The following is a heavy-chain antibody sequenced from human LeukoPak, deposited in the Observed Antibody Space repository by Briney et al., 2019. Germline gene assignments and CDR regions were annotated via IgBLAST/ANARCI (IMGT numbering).Heavy chain of an antibody. CDR2: ISASDTST. Sequence: GGSLRLPCAASGFTFSTFAMSWVRQAPGKGLEWVSAISASDTSTYYADSVKGRFTISRDNSKNTLYLQMNSLRAEDTAVYYCAKARATIYYFDCWGQGTLVTVSS. V-gene: IGHV3-23*01. CDR1: GFTFSTFA. J-gene: IGHJ4*02. D-gene: IGHD5-12*01. CDR3: AKARATIYYFDC.